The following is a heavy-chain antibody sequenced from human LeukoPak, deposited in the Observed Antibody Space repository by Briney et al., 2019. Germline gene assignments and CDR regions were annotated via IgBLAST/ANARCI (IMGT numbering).Heavy chain of an antibody. CDR3: ARDRGGGYSYGVDY. V-gene: IGHV3-30*04. CDR2: ISYDGSNK. CDR1: GFTFSSYA. Sequence: GRSLRLSGAASGFTFSSYAMHWVRQAPGKGLEWVAVISYDGSNKYYADSVKGRFTISRDNSKNTLYLQMNSLRAEDTAVYYCARDRGGGYSYGVDYWGQGTLVTVSS. D-gene: IGHD5-18*01. J-gene: IGHJ4*02.